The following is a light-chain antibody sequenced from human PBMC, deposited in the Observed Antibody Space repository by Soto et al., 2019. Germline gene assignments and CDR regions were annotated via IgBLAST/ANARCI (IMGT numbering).Light chain of an antibody. J-gene: IGKJ1*01. Sequence: IQMTQSPSSLSASVGDRVTITCRASQGISSYLGWYQQKPGKAPKLLIYGASTLQSGVPSRFSGSGSGTDFTLTVSSLQPEDFATYYCRQTYSSSWTFGQGTKVDIK. CDR2: GAS. CDR1: QGISSY. CDR3: RQTYSSSWT. V-gene: IGKV1-39*01.